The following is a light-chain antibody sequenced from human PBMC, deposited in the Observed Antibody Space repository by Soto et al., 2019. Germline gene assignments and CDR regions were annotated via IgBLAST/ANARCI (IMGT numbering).Light chain of an antibody. Sequence: QPVLTQPPSASGAPGQRVTISCSGSSSNIGSNYVYWYQQLPGTAPKLLIYRNNQRRSGVPDRFSGSKSGTSVSLAISGLRSEDEADYYCAAWDDSLSGVLFGGGTQLTVL. CDR3: AAWDDSLSGVL. CDR2: RNN. CDR1: SSNIGSNY. J-gene: IGLJ2*01. V-gene: IGLV1-47*01.